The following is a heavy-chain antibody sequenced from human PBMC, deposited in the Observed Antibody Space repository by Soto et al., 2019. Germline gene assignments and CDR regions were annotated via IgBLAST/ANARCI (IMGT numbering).Heavy chain of an antibody. CDR3: AKRDVPHSTSNAYFYDH. D-gene: IGHD2-21*02. Sequence: EVQLLQSGGGLVQPGGSLTLSCGVSGFPFAPSTMSWVRQAPGKGLEWVSTISVSVGSTYSAVSVQGRFTVSSDISDTTLFLRMTSLTADDTAVYFCAKRDVPHSTSNAYFYDHWGRGGLVTVST. V-gene: IGHV3-23*01. J-gene: IGHJ4*02. CDR1: GFPFAPST. CDR2: ISVSVGST.